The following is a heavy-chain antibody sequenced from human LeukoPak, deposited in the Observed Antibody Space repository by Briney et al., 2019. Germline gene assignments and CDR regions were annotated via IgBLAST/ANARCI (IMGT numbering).Heavy chain of an antibody. J-gene: IGHJ4*02. CDR3: ASGPTRYSPHPYFDY. V-gene: IGHV1-2*02. D-gene: IGHD5-18*01. CDR1: GYTFTAYY. CDR2: INPNSGGT. Sequence: GASVNVSCKPSGYTFTAYYIHWLRPAPAQGLAWMGWINPNSGGTNYAQKFQGRVTMTRDTSINTVYMELSRLTSDDTAVYSCASGPTRYSPHPYFDYWGQGTLVTVSS.